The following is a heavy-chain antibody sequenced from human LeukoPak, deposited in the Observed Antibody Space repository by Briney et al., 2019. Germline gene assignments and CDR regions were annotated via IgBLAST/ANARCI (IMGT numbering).Heavy chain of an antibody. CDR2: ISYDGSNK. CDR3: AKDARHYYYDSSGYYCAPDY. CDR1: GFTFSSYG. J-gene: IGHJ4*02. V-gene: IGHV3-30*18. D-gene: IGHD3-22*01. Sequence: GGSLGLSCAASGFTFSSYGMHWVRQAPGKGLEWVAVISYDGSNKYYADSVKGRFTISRDNSKNTLYLQMNSLRAEDTAVYYCAKDARHYYYDSSGYYCAPDYWGQGTLVTVSS.